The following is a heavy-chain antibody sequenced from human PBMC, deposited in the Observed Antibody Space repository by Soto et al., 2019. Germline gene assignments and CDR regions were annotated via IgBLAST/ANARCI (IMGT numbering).Heavy chain of an antibody. CDR1: GGTFSSYA. D-gene: IGHD6-13*01. J-gene: IGHJ6*02. V-gene: IGHV1-69*13. CDR3: ANTPGAEATPRYYYVMAV. Sequence: SVKVSCKASGGTFSSYAISWVRQAPGQGLEWMGGIIPIFGTANYAQKFQGRVTITADVSRSTAYMELRSLRFEDTAVDSCANTPGAEATPRYYYVMAVWGQGTTVPVSS. CDR2: IIPIFGTA.